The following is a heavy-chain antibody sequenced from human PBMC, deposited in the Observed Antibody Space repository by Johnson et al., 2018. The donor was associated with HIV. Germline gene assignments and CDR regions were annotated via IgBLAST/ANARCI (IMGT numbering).Heavy chain of an antibody. CDR2: ISGSGGST. CDR3: ARVSNHAFDI. Sequence: VQLVESGGGLVQPGGSLRLSCAASGFTFSSYAMSWVRQAPGKGLEWVSAISGSGGSTYYADSVKGRFTISRDNSKNTLYLHMSSLRAEDTALYYCARVSNHAFDIWSQGTMVTVSS. CDR1: GFTFSSYA. J-gene: IGHJ3*02. V-gene: IGHV3-23*04.